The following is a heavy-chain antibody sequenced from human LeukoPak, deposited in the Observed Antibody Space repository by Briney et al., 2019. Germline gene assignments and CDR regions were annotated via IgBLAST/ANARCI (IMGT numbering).Heavy chain of an antibody. CDR2: IYYSGST. CDR1: GGSVSSYY. CDR3: ARVSYSSGWGGS. V-gene: IGHV4-59*02. Sequence: SETLSLTCTVSGGSVSSYYWSWIRQPPGKGLERIGYIYYSGSTNYNPSLKSRVTISVDTSKNQFSLKLSSVTAADTAVYYCARVSYSSGWGGSWGQGTLVTVSS. D-gene: IGHD6-19*01. J-gene: IGHJ4*02.